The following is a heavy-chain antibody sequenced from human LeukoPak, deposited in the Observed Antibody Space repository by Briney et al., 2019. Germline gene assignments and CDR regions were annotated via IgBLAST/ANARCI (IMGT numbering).Heavy chain of an antibody. Sequence: PGGSLRLSCAASGFTFSSYGMHWVRQAPGKGLEWVAFIRYDGSNKYYTDSVKGRFTISRDNSKNTLYLQMNSLRAEDTAVYYCAKDIRYLRSVADTIDYWGQGTLVTVSS. D-gene: IGHD6-19*01. J-gene: IGHJ4*02. CDR2: IRYDGSNK. V-gene: IGHV3-30*02. CDR3: AKDIRYLRSVADTIDY. CDR1: GFTFSSYG.